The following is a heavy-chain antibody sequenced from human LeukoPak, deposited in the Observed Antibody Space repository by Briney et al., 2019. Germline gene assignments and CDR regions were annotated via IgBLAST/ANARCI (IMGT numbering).Heavy chain of an antibody. J-gene: IGHJ4*02. D-gene: IGHD1-26*01. Sequence: SETLSLTCTVSGGSISSSSYYWGWIRQPPGKGLEWIGSIYYSGSTYYNPSLKSRVTISVDTSKNQFSLKLSSVTAADTAVYYCVRDPHSGSGYWGQGTLVTVSS. CDR3: VRDPHSGSGY. CDR2: IYYSGST. V-gene: IGHV4-39*07. CDR1: GGSISSSSYY.